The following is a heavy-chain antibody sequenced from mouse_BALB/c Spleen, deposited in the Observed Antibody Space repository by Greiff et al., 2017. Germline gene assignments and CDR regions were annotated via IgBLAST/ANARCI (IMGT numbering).Heavy chain of an antibody. J-gene: IGHJ4*01. V-gene: IGHV5-4*02. Sequence: EVQRVESGGGLVKPGGSLKLSCAASGFTFSDYYMYWVRQTPEKRLEWVATISDGGSYTYYPDSVKGRFTISRDNAKNNLYLQMSSLKSEDTAMYYCARYYGSSGAMDYWGQGTSVTVSS. CDR3: ARYYGSSGAMDY. CDR1: GFTFSDYY. D-gene: IGHD1-1*01. CDR2: ISDGGSYT.